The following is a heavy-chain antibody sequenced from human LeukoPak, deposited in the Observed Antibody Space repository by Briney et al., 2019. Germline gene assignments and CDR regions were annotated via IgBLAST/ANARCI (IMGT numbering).Heavy chain of an antibody. V-gene: IGHV5-51*01. CDR1: GYSFTSYW. CDR2: IYPGDSDT. J-gene: IGHJ5*02. CDR3: ARSASYGSGSYDWFDP. D-gene: IGHD3-10*01. Sequence: GESLKISCKGSGYSFTSYWIGWVRQMPGKGLEWMWIIYPGDSDTRYSPSFQGQVTISADKSISTAYLQWSSLKASDTAMYYCARSASYGSGSYDWFDPWGQGTLVTVSS.